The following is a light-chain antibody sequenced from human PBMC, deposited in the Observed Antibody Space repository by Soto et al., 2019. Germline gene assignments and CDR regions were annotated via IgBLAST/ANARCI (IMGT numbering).Light chain of an antibody. CDR2: SYN. Sequence: QSVLTQPPSASGTPGQRVTISCSGSNCNSGSNTVNWYQQLPGTAPKLLIYSYNQRPSGVPDRFSGSKSGTSASLAISGLQSEDEADYYCAAWDDSLNGVVSGGGTKVTVL. J-gene: IGLJ2*01. CDR3: AAWDDSLNGVV. V-gene: IGLV1-44*01. CDR1: NCNSGSNT.